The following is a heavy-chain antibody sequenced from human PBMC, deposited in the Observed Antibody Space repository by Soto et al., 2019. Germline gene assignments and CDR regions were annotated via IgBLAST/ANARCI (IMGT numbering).Heavy chain of an antibody. CDR3: ARVRNWNDAFDI. D-gene: IGHD1-20*01. CDR1: GYTFTSYD. J-gene: IGHJ3*02. Sequence: QVQLVQSGAEVKKPGASVKVSCKASGYTFTSYDINWVRQATGQGLEWMGWMNPNSGNTGYAQKFQGRVXMXRXXSISTAYMELSSLRSEDTAVYYCARVRNWNDAFDIWGQGTMVTVSS. CDR2: MNPNSGNT. V-gene: IGHV1-8*01.